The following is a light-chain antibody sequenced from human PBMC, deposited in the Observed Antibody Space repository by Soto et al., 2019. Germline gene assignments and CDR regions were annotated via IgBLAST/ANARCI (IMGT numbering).Light chain of an antibody. CDR2: AAS. CDR1: QSISSY. J-gene: IGKJ2*01. CDR3: QQSYSTRGT. V-gene: IGKV1-39*01. Sequence: DIQMTQSPSSLSASVGDRVTITCRASQSISSYLNWYQQKPGKAPKLLIYAASSLQSGVPSRFSGSGSGTHFALTISSPQPEDFATYYCQQSYSTRGTFGQGTKMEIK.